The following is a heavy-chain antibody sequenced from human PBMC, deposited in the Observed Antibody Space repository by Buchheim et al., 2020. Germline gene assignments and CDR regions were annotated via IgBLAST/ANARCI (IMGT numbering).Heavy chain of an antibody. CDR1: GFSLTSSSVG. CDR3: AHRAGSKTSWYPY. Sequence: QITLKESGPALVKPTQTLTLTCTFSGFSLTSSSVGVGWIRQPPGKALEWLALVYWNDDKRYSPSLRNMLPITGDTSKNQVILTMTNMDPVDTATYYCAHRAGSKTSWYPYWGQGTL. CDR2: VYWNDDK. V-gene: IGHV2-5*01. D-gene: IGHD6-13*01. J-gene: IGHJ4*02.